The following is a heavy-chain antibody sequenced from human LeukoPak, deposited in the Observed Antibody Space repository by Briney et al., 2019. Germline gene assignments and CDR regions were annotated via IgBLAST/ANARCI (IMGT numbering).Heavy chain of an antibody. CDR2: IHHSGGT. V-gene: IGHV4-30-2*01. D-gene: IGHD1-26*01. Sequence: SQTLSLTCTVSGGSISSGGYYWSWIRQPPGKGLEWIGYIHHSGGTYYNPSLKSRVTISVDRSKNQFSLKLSSVTAADTAVYYCARDPSGSLFDYWGQGTLVTVSS. CDR1: GGSISSGGYY. J-gene: IGHJ4*02. CDR3: ARDPSGSLFDY.